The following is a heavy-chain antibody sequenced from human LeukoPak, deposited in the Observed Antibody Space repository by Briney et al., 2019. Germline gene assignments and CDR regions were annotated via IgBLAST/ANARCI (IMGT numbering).Heavy chain of an antibody. CDR2: VNSGGTT. V-gene: IGHV3-53*01. D-gene: IGHD6-19*01. CDR1: GFTVSSYY. CDR3: ARDSGLYVDL. J-gene: IGHJ4*02. Sequence: GGSLRLSCAASGFTVSSYYMSLVRQAPGKGLECDSVVNSGGTTSYADSVKGRFTISRDNSKNTLHLQMSSLRADDTAVYYCARDSGLYVDLWGQGTLVTVSS.